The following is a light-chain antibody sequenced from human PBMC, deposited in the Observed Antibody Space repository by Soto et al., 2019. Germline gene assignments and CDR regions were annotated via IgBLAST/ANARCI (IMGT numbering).Light chain of an antibody. CDR1: QSISSW. V-gene: IGKV1-5*03. J-gene: IGKJ1*01. CDR3: QQYNSYSTT. CDR2: KAS. Sequence: DIQMTQSPSTLSASVGDRVTITCRASQSISSWLAWYQQKPGKAPKLLIYKASSLESRLPSRLSGSGSGTELSLIISSLQPDDFATYYCQQYNSYSTTFGQGTKVEIK.